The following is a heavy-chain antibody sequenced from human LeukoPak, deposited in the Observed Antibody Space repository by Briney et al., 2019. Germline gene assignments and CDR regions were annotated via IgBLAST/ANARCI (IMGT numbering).Heavy chain of an antibody. V-gene: IGHV3-23*01. CDR3: AKEWGSSGYYYYYGMDV. J-gene: IGHJ6*02. D-gene: IGHD6-6*01. Sequence: GGSLRLSCAASGFTFSGYPMNWVRQAPGKGLEWVSIITASGGSTYYADSVRGRFTISRDNSKNTLYLQMNSLRAEDTAVYYCAKEWGSSGYYYYYGMDVWGQGTTVTVSS. CDR1: GFTFSGYP. CDR2: ITASGGST.